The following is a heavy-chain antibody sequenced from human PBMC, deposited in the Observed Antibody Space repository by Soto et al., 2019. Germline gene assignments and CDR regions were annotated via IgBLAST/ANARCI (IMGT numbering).Heavy chain of an antibody. CDR3: TRVLPGSWTWFDP. CDR1: GFTFSSYW. D-gene: IGHD6-13*01. CDR2: INSEGSRT. V-gene: IGHV3-74*01. J-gene: IGHJ5*02. Sequence: EVQLVETGGSLVQPGESLRLSCAASGFTFSSYWMHWVRQAPGKGLVWVSRINSEGSRTNYADSVKGRFTVSRDNAKNTQYLQMNRLRDEVTAVYYCTRVLPGSWTWFDPWGQGNLVTVSS.